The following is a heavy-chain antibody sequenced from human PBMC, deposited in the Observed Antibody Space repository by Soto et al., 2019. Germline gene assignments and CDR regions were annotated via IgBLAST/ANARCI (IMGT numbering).Heavy chain of an antibody. J-gene: IGHJ5*02. CDR1: GGTFSSYA. CDR2: IIPIFGTA. V-gene: IGHV1-69*13. CDR3: ARSPPKANWFDP. Sequence: SVKVSCKASGGTFSSYAISWVRQAPGQGLEWMGGIIPIFGTADYAQKFQGRVTITADESTSTAYMELSSLRSEDTAVYYCARSPPKANWFDPWGQGTLVTVSS.